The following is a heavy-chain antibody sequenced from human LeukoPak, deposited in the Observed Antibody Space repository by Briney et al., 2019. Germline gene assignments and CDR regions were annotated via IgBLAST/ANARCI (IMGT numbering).Heavy chain of an antibody. CDR2: IYHSGST. D-gene: IGHD2-21*02. V-gene: IGHV4-38-2*01. J-gene: IGHJ4*02. CDR1: GYSISSGFY. Sequence: PSETLSLTCAVSGYSISSGFYWDWIRQPPGKGLEWIGTIYHSGSTYYNPPLKSRVTISVDMSKNQFSLKLSSVTAADTAMCYCARQGPYCGGDCSNYLDFWGQGTLVTVSS. CDR3: ARQGPYCGGDCSNYLDF.